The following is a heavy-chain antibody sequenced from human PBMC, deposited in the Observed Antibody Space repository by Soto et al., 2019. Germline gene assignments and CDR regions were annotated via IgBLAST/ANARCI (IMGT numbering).Heavy chain of an antibody. J-gene: IGHJ4*02. CDR3: ARDGFGDSSGWECLLDY. CDR1: GFTFSSYA. CDR2: ISYDGSNK. D-gene: IGHD6-19*01. Sequence: QVQLVESGGGVVQPGRSLRLSCAASGFTFSSYAMHWVRQAPGKGLEWVAVISYDGSNKYYADSVKGRFTISRDNSKNTLYLQMNSLRAEDTAVYYCARDGFGDSSGWECLLDYWGQGTLVTVSS. V-gene: IGHV3-30-3*01.